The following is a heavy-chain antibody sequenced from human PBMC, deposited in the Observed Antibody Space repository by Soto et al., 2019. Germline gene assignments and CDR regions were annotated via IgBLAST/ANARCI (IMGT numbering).Heavy chain of an antibody. CDR3: VRATYFSDSSGYTRCFDY. Sequence: SLRLSCAASGFTFSTYGMHWVRQAPGKGLEWVAAMSYDGTKQYYVDSVKGRFTTSRDESKNSVYLQMNSLKTEDTAVYYCVRATYFSDSSGYTRCFDYWGQGTLVTVSS. CDR2: MSYDGTKQ. J-gene: IGHJ4*02. V-gene: IGHV3-30*03. D-gene: IGHD3-22*01. CDR1: GFTFSTYG.